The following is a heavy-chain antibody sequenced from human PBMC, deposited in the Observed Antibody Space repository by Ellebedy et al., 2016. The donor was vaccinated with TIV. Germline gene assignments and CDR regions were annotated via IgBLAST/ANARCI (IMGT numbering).Heavy chain of an antibody. Sequence: ASVKVSCKASGYTFTSYDINWVRQATGQGLEWMGWMNPNSGNTNYAQKLQGRVTMTTDTSTSTAYMELRSLRSDDTAVYYCARDGRIAAAAPSYWGQGTLVTVSS. V-gene: IGHV1-18*01. CDR2: MNPNSGNT. D-gene: IGHD6-13*01. CDR1: GYTFTSYD. CDR3: ARDGRIAAAAPSY. J-gene: IGHJ4*02.